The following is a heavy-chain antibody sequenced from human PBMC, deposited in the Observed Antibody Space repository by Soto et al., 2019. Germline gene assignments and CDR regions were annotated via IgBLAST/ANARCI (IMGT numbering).Heavy chain of an antibody. Sequence: QVQLVQSGAEVKKPGSSVKVSCKASGGTFSSYAISWVRQAPGQGLEWMGVIIPIFGTANYAQKFQGRVTINAYEARSTAYMELSSLRSEDTGVYYCARGGVRKYSSSWYDSSFDYWGQGSLVTVSS. V-gene: IGHV1-69*01. CDR2: IIPIFGTA. J-gene: IGHJ4*02. D-gene: IGHD6-13*01. CDR3: ARGGVRKYSSSWYDSSFDY. CDR1: GGTFSSYA.